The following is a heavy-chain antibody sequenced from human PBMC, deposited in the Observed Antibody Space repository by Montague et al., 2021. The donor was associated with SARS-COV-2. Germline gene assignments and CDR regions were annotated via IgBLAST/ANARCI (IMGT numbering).Heavy chain of an antibody. Sequence: SLGLSCAASGFTFDDYGMSWVRQAPGKGLEWVCGISRSGDSTAYGDSVKGRFTISRDNAKNSLYLQMNSLRVEDTAFYHCSRGGGMIRGVVDFWGQGILVSVSS. CDR3: SRGGGMIRGVVDF. V-gene: IGHV3-20*01. D-gene: IGHD3-10*01. CDR1: GFTFDDYG. J-gene: IGHJ4*02. CDR2: ISRSGDST.